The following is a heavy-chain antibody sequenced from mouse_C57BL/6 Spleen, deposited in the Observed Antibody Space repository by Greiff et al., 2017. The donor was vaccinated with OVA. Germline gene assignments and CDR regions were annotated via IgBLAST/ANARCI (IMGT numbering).Heavy chain of an antibody. CDR3: AIYYDYYGYALDY. V-gene: IGHV5-17*01. CDR1: GFTFSDYG. D-gene: IGHD2-4*01. CDR2: ISSGSSTI. J-gene: IGHJ4*01. Sequence: EVKLVESGGGLVKPGESLKLSCAASGFTFSDYGMHWVRQAPEKGLEWVAYISSGSSTIYYADTVKGRVTISRDNAKNTLFLQMTSLGSEDTAMYYCAIYYDYYGYALDYWGQGTTVTVSS.